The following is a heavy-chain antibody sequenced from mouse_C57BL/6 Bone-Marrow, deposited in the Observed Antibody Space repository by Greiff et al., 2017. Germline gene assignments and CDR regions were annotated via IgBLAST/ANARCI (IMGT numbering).Heavy chain of an antibody. CDR1: GYTFTSYW. CDR3: ARNGYDMKSFAY. Sequence: QVQLQQPGAELVRPGSSVKLSCKASGYTFTSYWMHWVKQRPIQGLEWIGNIDPSDSETHYNQKFKDKATLTVDKSSSTAYMQLSSLTAEDSAVYYCARNGYDMKSFAYWGQGTLVTVSA. D-gene: IGHD2-2*01. V-gene: IGHV1-52*01. J-gene: IGHJ3*01. CDR2: IDPSDSET.